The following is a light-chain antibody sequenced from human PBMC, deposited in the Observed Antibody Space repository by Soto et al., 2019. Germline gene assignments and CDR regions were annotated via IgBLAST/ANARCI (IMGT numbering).Light chain of an antibody. CDR2: DAS. Sequence: EIVLTQSPATLSLSPGERATLSCRASQSVSTYLAWYQQRPGQGPRLLIYDASNRATGIPARFSGSGSGTDFTLTISSLEPEDFAVYCCQQRTNWSITFGQGTRLEIK. CDR1: QSVSTY. CDR3: QQRTNWSIT. V-gene: IGKV3-11*01. J-gene: IGKJ5*01.